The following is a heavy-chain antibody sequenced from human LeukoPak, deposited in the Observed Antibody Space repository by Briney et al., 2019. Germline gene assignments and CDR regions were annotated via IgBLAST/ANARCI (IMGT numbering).Heavy chain of an antibody. CDR2: INPNSGGT. CDR3: ASGPLGRLWPPVVDWFDP. Sequence: ASVKVSCKASGYTFTDYYMHWVRQAPGQGLEWMGWINPNSGGTNYAQKFQGRVTMTRDTSISTAYMELSRLRSDDTAVYYCASGPLGRLWPPVVDWFDPWGQGTLVTVSS. D-gene: IGHD2-21*01. J-gene: IGHJ5*02. V-gene: IGHV1-2*02. CDR1: GYTFTDYY.